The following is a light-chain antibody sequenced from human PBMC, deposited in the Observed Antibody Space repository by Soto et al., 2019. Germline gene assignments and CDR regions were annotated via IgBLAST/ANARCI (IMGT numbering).Light chain of an antibody. CDR2: DVS. J-gene: IGLJ2*01. Sequence: QSVLTQPASVSGSPGQSITISCTGTSSDVGGYNYVSWYQQHPGKAPKLMIYDVSNRPSGVSNRFSGSKSGNTASLTISGLQAEDEADYYCSSYPSSILFGGGTKLTVL. V-gene: IGLV2-14*01. CDR3: SSYPSSIL. CDR1: SSDVGGYNY.